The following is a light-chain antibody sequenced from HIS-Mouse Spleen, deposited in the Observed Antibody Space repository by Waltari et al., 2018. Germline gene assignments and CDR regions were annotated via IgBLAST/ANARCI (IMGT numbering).Light chain of an antibody. CDR1: SSDVGGYNY. CDR2: EVS. CDR3: SSYAGSNNWV. V-gene: IGLV2-8*01. Sequence: QSALTQPPSASGSPGQSVTISCTGTSSDVGGYNYVSWYQQHPGKAPKPRIYEVSKRPSWVPDRFSGAKSVNTASLTVSGLQAEDEADYYCSSYAGSNNWVFGGGTKLTVL. J-gene: IGLJ3*02.